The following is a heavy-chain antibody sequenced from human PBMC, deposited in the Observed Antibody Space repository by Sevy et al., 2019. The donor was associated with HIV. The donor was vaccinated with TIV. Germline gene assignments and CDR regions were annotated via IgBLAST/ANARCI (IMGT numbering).Heavy chain of an antibody. D-gene: IGHD5-18*01. CDR1: GFIFSYYG. CDR2: IWYDGSNT. J-gene: IGHJ4*02. Sequence: GGSLRLSCAASGFIFSYYGMHWVRQAPGKGLEWVAVIWYDGSNTIYADSVKGRFTISRDNSKNILYLQMNSLRDEDTAVYYCARDLVGYSYGYFHFDYWGQGTLVTVSS. V-gene: IGHV3-33*01. CDR3: ARDLVGYSYGYFHFDY.